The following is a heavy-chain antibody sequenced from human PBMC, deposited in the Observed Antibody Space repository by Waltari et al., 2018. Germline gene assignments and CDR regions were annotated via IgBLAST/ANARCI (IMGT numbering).Heavy chain of an antibody. Sequence: EVQLVESGVGLVESGGSFRLDSTAIRLHCVRYELNWVRQAPGKGLEWVSYISSGGTNMFYAESVKGRFTISRDNAKNSLYLHMNSLRVEDTAVYYCARERSVTGKGNLDYWGQGTLVTVSS. CDR1: RLHCVRYE. CDR3: ARERSVTGKGNLDY. V-gene: IGHV3-48*03. CDR2: ISSGGTNM. D-gene: IGHD3-10*01. J-gene: IGHJ4*02.